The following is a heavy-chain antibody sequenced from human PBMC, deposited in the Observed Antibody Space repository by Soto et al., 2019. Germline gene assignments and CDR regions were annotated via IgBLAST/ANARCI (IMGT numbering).Heavy chain of an antibody. CDR3: ARREIEGSGYYFAAGVAFDI. CDR2: IYYSGST. CDR1: GGSISSSSYY. D-gene: IGHD3-22*01. V-gene: IGHV4-39*01. J-gene: IGHJ3*02. Sequence: QLQLQESGPGLVKPSETLSLTCTVSGGSISSSSYYWGWIRQPPGKGLEWIGSIYYSGSTYYNPSLKSRVNISVDTSKNQFSLKLSSVTAADTAVYYCARREIEGSGYYFAAGVAFDIWGQGTMVTVSS.